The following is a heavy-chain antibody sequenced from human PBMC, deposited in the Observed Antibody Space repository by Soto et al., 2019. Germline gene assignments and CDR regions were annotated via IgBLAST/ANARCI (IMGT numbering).Heavy chain of an antibody. V-gene: IGHV4-59*08. CDR1: GGSITNYY. D-gene: IGHD6-6*01. Sequence: QVLLQESGPGLVTPSETLSLTCTVSGGSITNYYWSWIRQPPGTGLEWIGYIYYTGGTYYNPSLSRRVPIAVDSSKNQFSLNLSAVTPANPAIYFGVRHRGGGSSSKFALGGQGTLVTVSS. J-gene: IGHJ4*02. CDR2: IYYTGGT. CDR3: VRHRGGGSSSKFAL.